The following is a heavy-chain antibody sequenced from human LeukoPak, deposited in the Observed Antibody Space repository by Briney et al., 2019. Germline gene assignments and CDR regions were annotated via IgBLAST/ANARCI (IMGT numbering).Heavy chain of an antibody. D-gene: IGHD6-19*01. J-gene: IGHJ4*02. CDR1: GYTFSSDY. Sequence: ASVKVSCKASGYTFSSDYMHWVRQAPGQGLEWMGIINPSGGSTSYAQKFQGRVTMTRDTSTSTVYMELSSLRFEDTAVFYCARASSELLTLDYWGQGTLVTVSS. CDR3: ARASSELLTLDY. V-gene: IGHV1-46*01. CDR2: INPSGGST.